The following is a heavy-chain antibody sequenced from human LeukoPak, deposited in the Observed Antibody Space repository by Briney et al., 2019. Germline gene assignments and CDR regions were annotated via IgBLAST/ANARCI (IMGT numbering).Heavy chain of an antibody. D-gene: IGHD6-13*01. J-gene: IGHJ4*02. CDR1: GGSISSYY. Sequence: PSETLSLTCTLSGGSISSYYWSWIRQPPGKGLEWIGYIYYSGSTNYNPSLKSRVTISVDTSKNQFSLRLSSVTAADTAVYYCARVTGYVMEDYFDYWGQGTLVTVSS. CDR2: IYYSGST. CDR3: ARVTGYVMEDYFDY. V-gene: IGHV4-59*01.